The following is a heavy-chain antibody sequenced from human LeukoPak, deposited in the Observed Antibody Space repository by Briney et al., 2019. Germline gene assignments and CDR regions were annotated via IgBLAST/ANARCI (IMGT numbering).Heavy chain of an antibody. J-gene: IGHJ4*02. CDR2: ITSSSSYI. CDR3: ARHVVAVGFDY. D-gene: IGHD3-22*01. V-gene: IGHV3-21*01. CDR1: GFTFSSYS. Sequence: PGGSLRLSCAASGFTFSSYSMNWVRQAPGKGLEWVSSITSSSSYIYYADSVKGRFTISRDNAKNSLCLQMNSLRAEDTAVYYCARHVVAVGFDYWGQGTLVTVSS.